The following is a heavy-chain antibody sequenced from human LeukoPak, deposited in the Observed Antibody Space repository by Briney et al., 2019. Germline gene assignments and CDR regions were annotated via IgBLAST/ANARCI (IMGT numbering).Heavy chain of an antibody. D-gene: IGHD6-13*01. CDR1: GGSISSYY. CDR2: IYYSRST. J-gene: IGHJ5*02. Sequence: SETLSLTCTVSGGSISSYYWSWIRQPPGKGLEWIGYIYYSRSTNYNPSLKSRVTISVDTSKNQFSLKLSSVTAADTAVYYCATLAAAGTYNWFDPWGQGTLVTVSS. CDR3: ATLAAAGTYNWFDP. V-gene: IGHV4-59*01.